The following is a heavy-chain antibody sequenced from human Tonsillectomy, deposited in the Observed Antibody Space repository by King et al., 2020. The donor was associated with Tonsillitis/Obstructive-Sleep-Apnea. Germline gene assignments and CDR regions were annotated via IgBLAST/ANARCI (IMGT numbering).Heavy chain of an antibody. V-gene: IGHV3-9*01. CDR1: GFIFDDYA. CDR2: ISWSGGSI. Sequence: VQLVESGGGLVQPGRSLRLSCAASGFIFDDYAMHWVRHAPGKGLEWVSGISWSGGSINYADSVKGRFTISRDNAKTTLYLQMKSLRAEDTAMYYCAKASPRYDWGNYRPFDMWGEGTMLIVPS. D-gene: IGHD3-16*02. CDR3: AKASPRYDWGNYRPFDM. J-gene: IGHJ3*02.